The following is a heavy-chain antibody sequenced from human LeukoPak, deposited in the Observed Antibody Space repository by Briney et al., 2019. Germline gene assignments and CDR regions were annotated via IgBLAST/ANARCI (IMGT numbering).Heavy chain of an antibody. Sequence: GSLRLSRAASGFTLSSYAMNWVRQAPGKGLEWVSAICSNDNNTYYANSVKGRFTISRDNSKNTLSLQLNSLRAEDTAVYYCAKGTSSSCYSAPNYWGQGTLVTVSS. J-gene: IGHJ4*02. D-gene: IGHD2-15*01. CDR3: AKGTSSSCYSAPNY. CDR1: GFTLSSYA. CDR2: ICSNDNNT. V-gene: IGHV3-23*01.